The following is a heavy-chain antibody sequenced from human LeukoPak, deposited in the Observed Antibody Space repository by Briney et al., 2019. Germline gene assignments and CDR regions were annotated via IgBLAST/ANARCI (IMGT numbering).Heavy chain of an antibody. CDR3: ARLIRITIFGVVTGWFDS. Sequence: SETLSLTCTVSGGSICSSSYYWGWIRQPPGKGLEWIGRIYYSGSTYYNPSLKSRVTISVDTTKNQFSLKLSSVPAADTAVYYCARLIRITIFGVVTGWFDSWGQGTLVTVSS. CDR1: GGSICSSSYY. J-gene: IGHJ5*01. D-gene: IGHD3-3*01. V-gene: IGHV4-39*01. CDR2: IYYSGST.